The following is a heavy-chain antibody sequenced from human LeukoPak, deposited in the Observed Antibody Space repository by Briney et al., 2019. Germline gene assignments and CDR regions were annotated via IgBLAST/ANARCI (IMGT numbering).Heavy chain of an antibody. Sequence: PGGSLRLSCAASGFTFSSYAMSWVRQAPGKGLEWASVIYSGGSTYYADSVKGRFTISRDNSKNTLYLQMNSLRAEDTAVYYCAKKEGQVAGPNAFDIWGQGTMVTVSS. CDR1: GFTFSSYA. D-gene: IGHD6-19*01. J-gene: IGHJ3*02. V-gene: IGHV3-23*03. CDR3: AKKEGQVAGPNAFDI. CDR2: IYSGGST.